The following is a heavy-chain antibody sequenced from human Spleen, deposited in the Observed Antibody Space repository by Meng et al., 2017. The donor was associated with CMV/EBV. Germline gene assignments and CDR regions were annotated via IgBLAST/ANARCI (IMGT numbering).Heavy chain of an antibody. J-gene: IGHJ6*02. CDR1: GFTFDDYA. Sequence: LSLTCAASGFTFDDYAMHWVRQAPGKGLEWVSGISWNSGSIGYADSVKGRFTMSRDNSKNSLYLQMSSLRSEDTAVYYCVREGEDAALAARPNYYYYYYAMDVWGQGTTVTVSS. D-gene: IGHD5-18*01. CDR2: ISWNSGSI. V-gene: IGHV3-9*01. CDR3: VREGEDAALAARPNYYYYYYAMDV.